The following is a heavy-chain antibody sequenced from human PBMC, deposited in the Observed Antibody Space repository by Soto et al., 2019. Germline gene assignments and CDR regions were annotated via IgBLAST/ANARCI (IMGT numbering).Heavy chain of an antibody. CDR2: ISAYNGNT. V-gene: IGHV1-18*01. CDR1: GYTFTSYY. J-gene: IGHJ4*02. CDR3: AIALPPVDY. Sequence: QVQLVQSGAEVKKPGASVKVSCKAPGYTFTSYYISWVRQAPGQGLEWMGWISAYNGNTNDAQKRQGRVTLTTDTSTSTAYLRLRSLRSDDTAVYYCAIALPPVDYWGQGTLVTVSS.